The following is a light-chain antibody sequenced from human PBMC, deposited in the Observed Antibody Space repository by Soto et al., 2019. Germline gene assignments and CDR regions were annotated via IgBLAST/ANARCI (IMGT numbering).Light chain of an antibody. J-gene: IGLJ1*01. CDR2: GNS. V-gene: IGLV1-40*01. Sequence: QSVLTQPPSVSGAPGQRVTISCTGSSSNIGAGYDVHWYQQLPGTDPKVLIYGNSNRPSGVPDRFSGSKSGTSASLAITGLQAEDEADYYCQSYDSSLSGYVFGTGTKVTVL. CDR1: SSNIGAGYD. CDR3: QSYDSSLSGYV.